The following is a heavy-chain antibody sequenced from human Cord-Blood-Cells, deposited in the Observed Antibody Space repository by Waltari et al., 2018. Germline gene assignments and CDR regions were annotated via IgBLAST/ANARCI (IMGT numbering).Heavy chain of an antibody. CDR1: GYTLTELS. D-gene: IGHD3-9*01. Sequence: QVQLVQSGAEVKKPGASVKVSCKVSGYTLTELSMHWVRQAPGKGLEWMGGGDPEEGETSYAQKFQGRVTMTGDTSTDTAYMELSSLRSEDTAVYYCATDILTGDAFDIWGQGTMVTVSS. CDR2: GDPEEGET. J-gene: IGHJ3*02. V-gene: IGHV1-24*01. CDR3: ATDILTGDAFDI.